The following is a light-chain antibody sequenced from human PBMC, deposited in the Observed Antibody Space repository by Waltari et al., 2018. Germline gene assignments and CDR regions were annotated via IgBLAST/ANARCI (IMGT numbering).Light chain of an antibody. Sequence: QTVVTQEPSLSVSPGGTVTLTCALSSGSVSSTSYATWYRQTPGQAPRTLVYKANSRSFGVPDRFSGSVLGNKAVLTITGAQADDESDYFCSLYMGSGIWVFGGGTKLTVL. CDR1: SGSVSSTSY. CDR3: SLYMGSGIWV. J-gene: IGLJ3*02. CDR2: KAN. V-gene: IGLV8-61*01.